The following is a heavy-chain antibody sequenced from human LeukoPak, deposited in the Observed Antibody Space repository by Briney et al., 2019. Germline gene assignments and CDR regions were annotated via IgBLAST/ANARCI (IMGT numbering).Heavy chain of an antibody. CDR1: GYTFTGYY. D-gene: IGHD6-13*01. V-gene: IGHV1-2*02. Sequence: GASVKVSCKASGYTFTGYYMHWVRQAPGQGLEWVGWINPNSGGTNYAQKFQGRVTMTRDTSISTAYMELSRLRSDDTAVYYCARVSSIAAASNWFDPWGQGTLVTVSS. CDR2: INPNSGGT. J-gene: IGHJ5*02. CDR3: ARVSSIAAASNWFDP.